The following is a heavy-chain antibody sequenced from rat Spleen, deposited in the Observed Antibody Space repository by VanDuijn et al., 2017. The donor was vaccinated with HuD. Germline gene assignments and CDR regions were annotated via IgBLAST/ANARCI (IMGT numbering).Heavy chain of an antibody. V-gene: IGHV2-15*01. Sequence: QVQLKESGPGLVQPSQTLSLTCTVSGFSLTSNSVSWVRQPPGKGLEWMGAIWSGGGTDYNSALKSRLSISRDTSKSQVFLKMNSLQSEDTTTDYCARDLDGYFDYWGQGVMVTVSS. D-gene: IGHD1-12*03. CDR2: IWSGGGT. CDR3: ARDLDGYFDY. J-gene: IGHJ2*01. CDR1: GFSLTSNS.